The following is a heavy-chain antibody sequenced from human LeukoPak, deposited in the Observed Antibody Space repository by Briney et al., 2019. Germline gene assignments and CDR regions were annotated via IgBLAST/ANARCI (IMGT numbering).Heavy chain of an antibody. CDR1: GGTFSSYA. J-gene: IGHJ5*02. Sequence: SVKVSCKASGGTFSSYAISWVRQAPGQGLEWMGRIIPIFGIANYAQMFQGRVTITADKSTSTAYMELSSLRSEDTAVYYCARAVAARPFDPWGQGTLVTVSS. D-gene: IGHD6-6*01. CDR3: ARAVAARPFDP. V-gene: IGHV1-69*04. CDR2: IIPIFGIA.